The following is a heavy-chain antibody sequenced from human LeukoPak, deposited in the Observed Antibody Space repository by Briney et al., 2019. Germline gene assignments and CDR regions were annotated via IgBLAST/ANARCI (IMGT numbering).Heavy chain of an antibody. D-gene: IGHD2-21*01. CDR2: INSDTSTI. Sequence: GGSLRLSCAASGFTFSTYSMNWVRQAPGKGLEWVSYINSDTSTIYYADSVKGRFTISRDNAKNSLSLQMNSLRADDTAVYYCAKGRLFYYFDYWGQGTLVTVSS. CDR3: AKGRLFYYFDY. CDR1: GFTFSTYS. J-gene: IGHJ4*02. V-gene: IGHV3-48*01.